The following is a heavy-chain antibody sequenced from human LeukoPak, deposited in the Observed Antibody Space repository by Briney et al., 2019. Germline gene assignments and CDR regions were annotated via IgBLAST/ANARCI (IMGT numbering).Heavy chain of an antibody. V-gene: IGHV3-66*02. CDR1: GFTVSSNY. CDR3: TNLPTY. J-gene: IGHJ4*02. Sequence: GGSLRLSCAASGFTVSSNYMTWVRQAPGKGLEWVSVVYSDGSTFYADSVKGRFTISRDNSKNTLYLQMDSLRPEDTAVYYCTNLPTYWGQGTLVTVSS. CDR2: VYSDGST.